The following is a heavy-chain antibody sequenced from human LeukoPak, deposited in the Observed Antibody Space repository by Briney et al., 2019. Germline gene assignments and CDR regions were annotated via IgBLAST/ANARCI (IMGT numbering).Heavy chain of an antibody. CDR3: ATDYYGSESYYRY. V-gene: IGHV4-4*07. Sequence: KASETLSLTCTVSSGSINIYYWSWIRQSAGKGLEWIGRIYTIGTTTYNLSLKSRVTMSLDTAKNQLSLKLNSVTAADTAVYYCATDYYGSESYYRYWGQGTLVTVSS. D-gene: IGHD3-10*01. CDR2: IYTIGTT. J-gene: IGHJ4*02. CDR1: SGSINIYY.